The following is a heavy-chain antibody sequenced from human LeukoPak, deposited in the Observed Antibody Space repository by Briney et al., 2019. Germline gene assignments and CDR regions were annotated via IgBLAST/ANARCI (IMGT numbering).Heavy chain of an antibody. D-gene: IGHD3-3*02. Sequence: GGSLRLSCAGSGFTFTSYSMNWVRQAPGKGLEWVSSMGSSGTNGYYAVSVKGRFIISRDNAKNSLFLQMNSLRAEDSAPYYCVRELGAPAAGAFDLWGQGTLVTVSS. V-gene: IGHV3-21*01. CDR3: VRELGAPAAGAFDL. J-gene: IGHJ3*01. CDR1: GFTFTSYS. CDR2: MGSSGTNG.